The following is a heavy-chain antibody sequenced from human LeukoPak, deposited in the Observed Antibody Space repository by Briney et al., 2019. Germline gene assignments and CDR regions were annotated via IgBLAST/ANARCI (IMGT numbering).Heavy chain of an antibody. CDR3: AKDRGTSLCDAFDI. CDR2: ISGSGGST. J-gene: IGHJ3*02. V-gene: IGHV3-23*01. CDR1: GLTFSTYG. D-gene: IGHD6-25*01. Sequence: GGTLRLSCAASGLTFSTYGMSWVRQAPGKGLEWVSVISGSGGSTYYADSVKGRFTISRDNSKNTLYLQMNSLRAEDTAIYYCAKDRGTSLCDAFDIWGQGTMVTVSS.